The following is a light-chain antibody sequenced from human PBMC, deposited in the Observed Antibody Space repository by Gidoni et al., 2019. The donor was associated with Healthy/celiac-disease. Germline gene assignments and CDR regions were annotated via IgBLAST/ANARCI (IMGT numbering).Light chain of an antibody. CDR1: SSDVGSYNL. Sequence: QSALTQPDSVSGSPGQSITISCTGTSSDVGSYNLVSWYQQHPGKAPKLMIYEGSKRPSGVSNRFSGSKSGNTASLTISGLQAEDEADYYCCSYAGSSTFHVFGTGTKVTVL. CDR2: EGS. CDR3: CSYAGSSTFHV. V-gene: IGLV2-23*03. J-gene: IGLJ1*01.